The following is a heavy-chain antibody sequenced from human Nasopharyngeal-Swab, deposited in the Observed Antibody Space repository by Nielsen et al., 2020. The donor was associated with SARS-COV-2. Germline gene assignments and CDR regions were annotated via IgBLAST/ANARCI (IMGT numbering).Heavy chain of an antibody. J-gene: IGHJ3*02. D-gene: IGHD6-13*01. V-gene: IGHV1-46*01. CDR3: ARDVETASTAAAGSDAFDI. Sequence: WVRQAPGQGLEWMGIINPSGGSTSYAQKFQGRVTMTRDTSTSTVYMELSSLRSEDTAVYYCARDVETASTAAAGSDAFDIWGQGTMVTVSS. CDR2: INPSGGST.